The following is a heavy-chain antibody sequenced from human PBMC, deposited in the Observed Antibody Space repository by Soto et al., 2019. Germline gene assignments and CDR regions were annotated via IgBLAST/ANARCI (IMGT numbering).Heavy chain of an antibody. CDR1: GYTFTSYD. CDR3: ASRYHSSSSSGMDV. Sequence: QVQLVQSGAEVKKPGASVKVSCKASGYTFTSYDINWVRQATGQGLEWMGWMNPNSGNTGYAQKFQGRVTMTRNTSISTAYMELSSLRSEGTAVYYCASRYHSSSSSGMDVWGQGTTVTVSS. J-gene: IGHJ6*02. CDR2: MNPNSGNT. V-gene: IGHV1-8*01. D-gene: IGHD6-6*01.